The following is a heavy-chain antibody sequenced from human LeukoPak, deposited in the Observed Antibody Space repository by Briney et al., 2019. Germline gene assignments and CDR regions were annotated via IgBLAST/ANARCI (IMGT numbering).Heavy chain of an antibody. CDR1: GFTFSSYS. CDR3: ATTPLWNYERDY. Sequence: GGSLRLSCAASGFTFSSYSMNWVRQAPGKGLEWVSSISSSSSYIYYADSVKGRFTISRDNAKNSLYLQMNSLRAEDTAVYYCATTPLWNYERDYWGQGTLVTVSS. D-gene: IGHD1-7*01. V-gene: IGHV3-21*01. CDR2: ISSSSSYI. J-gene: IGHJ4*02.